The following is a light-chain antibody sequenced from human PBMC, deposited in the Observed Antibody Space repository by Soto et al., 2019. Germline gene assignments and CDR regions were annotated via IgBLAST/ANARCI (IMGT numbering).Light chain of an antibody. J-gene: IGKJ2*01. CDR2: DTS. V-gene: IGKV3-15*01. CDR3: QQYYNWPYT. Sequence: IMLTQSPATLSVSPGDRATLSCRASQSVSSLLAWYQQKPRQAPRLLIYDTSTRATCIPARFRGSGSGTDVTLTISSLQSEDFAIYYCQQYYNWPYTFGQGTKLEIK. CDR1: QSVSSL.